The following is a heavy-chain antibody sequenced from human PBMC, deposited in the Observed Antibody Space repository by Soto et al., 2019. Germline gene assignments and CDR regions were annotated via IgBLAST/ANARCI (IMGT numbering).Heavy chain of an antibody. CDR2: INAGNGNT. CDR1: GYTFTSYA. J-gene: IGHJ6*02. Sequence: QVQLVQSGAEGKKPGASVKVSCKASGYTFTSYAMHWVRQAPGQRLEWMGWINAGNGNTKYSQKFQGRVTIIRDTSASTDYMEPSSLRSEDTAVYYCARDTAPSDVWGQGTTVTVSS. V-gene: IGHV1-3*01. CDR3: ARDTAPSDV. D-gene: IGHD4-17*01.